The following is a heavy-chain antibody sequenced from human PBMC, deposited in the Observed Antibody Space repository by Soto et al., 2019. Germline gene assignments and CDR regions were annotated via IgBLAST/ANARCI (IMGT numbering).Heavy chain of an antibody. V-gene: IGHV1-69*12. CDR2: IIPIFTTT. D-gene: IGHD6-13*01. CDR1: GGTFSNHA. Sequence: QVHLVQSGAEVKKPGSSVKVSCKASGGTFSNHAINWVRQAPGHGLEWMGRIIPIFTTTNYAQKFQGRVTMTADESTITASMELSSMKHDDTAVYYCAREVSADGTFREDVFDIWGQGTLVTVSS. CDR3: AREVSADGTFREDVFDI. J-gene: IGHJ3*02.